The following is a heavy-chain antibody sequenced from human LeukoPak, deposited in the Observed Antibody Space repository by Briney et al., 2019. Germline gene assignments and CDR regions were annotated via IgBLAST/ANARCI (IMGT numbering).Heavy chain of an antibody. V-gene: IGHV4-4*07. J-gene: IGHJ4*02. CDR3: ARDYYDSSGYYYDY. CDR2: IYTSGST. D-gene: IGHD3-22*01. CDR1: GGSISSYY. Sequence: SETLSLTCTVSGGSISSYYWSWIRQPAGKGLEWIGRIYTSGSTNYNPSLKSRVTMSVDTSKNQFSLKLSSVTAADTAVYYCARDYYDSSGYYYDYWGQGTLVTVSS.